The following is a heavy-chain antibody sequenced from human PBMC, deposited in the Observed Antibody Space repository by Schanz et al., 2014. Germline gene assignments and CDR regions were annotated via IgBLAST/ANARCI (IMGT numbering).Heavy chain of an antibody. Sequence: VQLLDFGGGLVKPGGSLRLSCAASGFTFSTYAMSWVRQAPGKGLEWVSDISSGSSYANYADSVKGRFTISRDNAKNTLYLQMNSLRAEDTAVYYCAKQIHYDILTVTRNWGQGTLVTVSS. J-gene: IGHJ4*02. CDR2: ISSGSSYA. V-gene: IGHV3-11*03. D-gene: IGHD3-9*01. CDR3: AKQIHYDILTVTRN. CDR1: GFTFSTYA.